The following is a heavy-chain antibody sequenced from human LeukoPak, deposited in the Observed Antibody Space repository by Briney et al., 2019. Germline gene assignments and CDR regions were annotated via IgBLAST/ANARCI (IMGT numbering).Heavy chain of an antibody. J-gene: IGHJ3*02. CDR1: GFTFSIYW. CDR3: ARDEDWSGYYGAFDI. D-gene: IGHD3-3*01. CDR2: INSDGSST. Sequence: PGGSLRLSCAASGFTFSIYWMHWVRQAPGKGLVWVSRINSDGSSTSYADSVKGRFTISRDNAKNTLYLQMISLRAEDTAVYYCARDEDWSGYYGAFDIWGQGTMVTVSS. V-gene: IGHV3-74*01.